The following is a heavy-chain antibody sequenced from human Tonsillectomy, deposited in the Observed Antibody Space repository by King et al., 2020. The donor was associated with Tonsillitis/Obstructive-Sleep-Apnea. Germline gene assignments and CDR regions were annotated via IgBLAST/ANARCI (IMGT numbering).Heavy chain of an antibody. V-gene: IGHV3-21*01. J-gene: IGHJ4*02. CDR1: GFTFSSYS. Sequence: VQLVESGGGLVKPGGSLRLSCATSGFTFSSYSMNWVRQAPGKGLEWASSISSSSSYIYYADSVKGRFTISRDNAKNSLYLQMNSLRAEDTAVYYCARDSRPYSGSLYYFDYWGQGTLVTVSS. CDR2: ISSSSSYI. D-gene: IGHD1-26*01. CDR3: ARDSRPYSGSLYYFDY.